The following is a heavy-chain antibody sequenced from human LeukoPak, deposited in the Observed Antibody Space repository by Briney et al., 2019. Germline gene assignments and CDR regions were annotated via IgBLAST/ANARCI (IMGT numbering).Heavy chain of an antibody. Sequence: GASVKVSCKASGYTFTSYGISWVRQAPGQGLEWMGWISAYNGNTNYAQKLQGRVTMTTDTSTSTAYMELRSLRSDDTAVYYCARDLRSSIMRYFDWAYDAFDIWGQGTMVTVSS. J-gene: IGHJ3*02. CDR3: ARDLRSSIMRYFDWAYDAFDI. CDR2: ISAYNGNT. D-gene: IGHD3-9*01. CDR1: GYTFTSYG. V-gene: IGHV1-18*01.